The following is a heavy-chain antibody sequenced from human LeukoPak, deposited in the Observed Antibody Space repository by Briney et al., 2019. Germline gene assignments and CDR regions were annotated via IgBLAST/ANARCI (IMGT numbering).Heavy chain of an antibody. CDR3: AVVGYYYDSSAAFDI. J-gene: IGHJ3*02. V-gene: IGHV1-8*01. Sequence: ASVKVSCKASGYTFTIYDINWVPQATRQGLEWMGWMNPNSGNTGYAQKFQGRVTMTRNTSISTAYMELSSLRSEDTAVYYCAVVGYYYDSSAAFDIWGQGTMVTVSS. D-gene: IGHD3-22*01. CDR2: MNPNSGNT. CDR1: GYTFTIYD.